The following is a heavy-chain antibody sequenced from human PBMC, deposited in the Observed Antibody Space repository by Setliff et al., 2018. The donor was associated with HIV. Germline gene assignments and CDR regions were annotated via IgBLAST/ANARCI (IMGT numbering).Heavy chain of an antibody. CDR3: AKDWLYSGSYSGSFDN. Sequence: GGSLRLSCAASGFTFSNYAMHWVRQAPGKGLEWAAGISYGGGLKLYADSVKGRFTISRDNSKNTVYLQMNGLRAEDTAEYYCAKDWLYSGSYSGSFDNWGQGTLVTVSS. D-gene: IGHD1-26*01. J-gene: IGHJ4*02. CDR2: ISYGGGLK. CDR1: GFTFSNYA. V-gene: IGHV3-30*04.